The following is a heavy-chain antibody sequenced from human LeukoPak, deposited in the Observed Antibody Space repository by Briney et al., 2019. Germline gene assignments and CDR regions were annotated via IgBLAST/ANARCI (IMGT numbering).Heavy chain of an antibody. J-gene: IGHJ4*02. CDR1: GFTFSSYG. CDR2: ISYDGSNK. V-gene: IGHV3-30*03. CDR3: ARLGGGLVIGGEQDY. D-gene: IGHD3/OR15-3a*01. Sequence: GRSLRLSCAASGFTFSSYGMHWVRQAPGKGLEWVAVISYDGSNKYYADSVKGRFTISRDNAKNSLYLQMNSLRAEDTAVYYCARLGGGLVIGGEQDYWGQGTLVTVSS.